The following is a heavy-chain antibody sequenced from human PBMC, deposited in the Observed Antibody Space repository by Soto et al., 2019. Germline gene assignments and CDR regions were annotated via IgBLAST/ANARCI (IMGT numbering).Heavy chain of an antibody. J-gene: IGHJ4*02. CDR3: ARPPGYISDWYYFDL. Sequence: ASVKVSCKASGYSFIDYYMHRVRQAPGQGFEWMGRISPKSGGTNYAQKFEGRVTMTWDTSLNTAYMELSSLISEDTAVYYCARPPGYISDWYYFDLWGQGTLVTVSS. D-gene: IGHD3-9*01. CDR2: ISPKSGGT. CDR1: GYSFIDYY. V-gene: IGHV1-2*02.